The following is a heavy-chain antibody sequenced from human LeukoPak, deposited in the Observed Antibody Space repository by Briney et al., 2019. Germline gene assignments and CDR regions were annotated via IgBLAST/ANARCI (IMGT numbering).Heavy chain of an antibody. V-gene: IGHV3-7*01. CDR1: GFSFSSYW. Sequence: PGGSLRLSCVASGFSFSSYWMAWVRQAPGKGLEWVANIKYDGSLKFYVDSVKGRFTISRDNAKNSLYLEMNSLRADDTVVYFCASSHDSSGNDWGQGTMVTVSS. CDR2: IKYDGSLK. D-gene: IGHD3-22*01. CDR3: ASSHDSSGND. J-gene: IGHJ4*02.